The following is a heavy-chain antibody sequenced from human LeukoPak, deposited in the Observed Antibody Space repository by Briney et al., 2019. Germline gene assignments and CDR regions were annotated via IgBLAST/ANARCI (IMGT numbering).Heavy chain of an antibody. D-gene: IGHD3-10*01. J-gene: IGHJ3*02. V-gene: IGHV4-39*07. CDR3: SFNLGSGSYAFDI. CDR1: GVSISSSSYY. CDR2: IYYGGST. Sequence: SETLSLTCTVSGVSISSSSYYWGWIRQPPGKGLEWIGSIYYGGSTYYSPSLKSRVTISLDTSKHQFSLKLSSVTAADTAVYYCSFNLGSGSYAFDIWGQGTMVTVSS.